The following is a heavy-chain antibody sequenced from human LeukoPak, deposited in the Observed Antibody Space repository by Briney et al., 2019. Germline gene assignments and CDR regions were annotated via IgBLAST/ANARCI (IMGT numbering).Heavy chain of an antibody. Sequence: GASVKVSCKVSGYTLTELSMHWVRQAPGKGLEWMGGFDPEDGETIYAQKFQGRVTMTEDTSTDTAYMELRSLRSEDTAVYYCAVDYYGSGSYYLPPFDYWGQGTLVTVSS. J-gene: IGHJ4*02. CDR2: FDPEDGET. V-gene: IGHV1-24*01. CDR1: GYTLTELS. CDR3: AVDYYGSGSYYLPPFDY. D-gene: IGHD3-10*01.